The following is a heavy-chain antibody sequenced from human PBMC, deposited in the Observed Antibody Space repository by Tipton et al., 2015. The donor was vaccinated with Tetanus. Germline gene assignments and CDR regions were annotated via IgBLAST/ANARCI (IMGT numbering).Heavy chain of an antibody. V-gene: IGHV4-4*07. J-gene: IGHJ4*02. CDR3: ARIHDFLSGHFDF. Sequence: GLVKPSETLSLTCTVSGDSISSNYWSWIRQPAGKGPEWIGRIYINGRNNYNPSLKSRVTVSADPSQNQFSLKLNSVTAADTAVYYCARIHDFLSGHFDFWGQGTLVTVSS. CDR2: IYINGRN. D-gene: IGHD3-3*01. CDR1: GDSISSNY.